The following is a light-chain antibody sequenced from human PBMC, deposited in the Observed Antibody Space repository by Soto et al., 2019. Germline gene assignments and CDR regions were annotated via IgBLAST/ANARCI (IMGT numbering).Light chain of an antibody. CDR2: AAS. Sequence: DIQMTQSPSSLSASIGDRVTITWRASQTISTYLNWYQQQPGKAPKLLIYAASTLQSGVPSRFSGSGSGTEFTLTISSLHPEDFASYCCQQSYISPWTFGQGTKVEIK. V-gene: IGKV1-39*01. J-gene: IGKJ1*01. CDR1: QTISTY. CDR3: QQSYISPWT.